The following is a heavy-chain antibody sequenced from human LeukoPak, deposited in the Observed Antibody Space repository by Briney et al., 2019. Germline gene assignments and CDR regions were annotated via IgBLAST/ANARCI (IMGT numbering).Heavy chain of an antibody. J-gene: IGHJ4*02. CDR1: GFTLSSYA. Sequence: GGSLRLSCAASGFTLSSYAMSWVRQAPGKGLEWVSAISDSGNTYHADSVKGRFTISRDSSKNTLFLQMNRLRPEDAAVYYCAKAPATTCRGAYCYPFDYWGQGTLVTVYS. CDR3: AKAPATTCRGAYCYPFDY. D-gene: IGHD2-21*01. V-gene: IGHV3-23*01. CDR2: ISDSGNT.